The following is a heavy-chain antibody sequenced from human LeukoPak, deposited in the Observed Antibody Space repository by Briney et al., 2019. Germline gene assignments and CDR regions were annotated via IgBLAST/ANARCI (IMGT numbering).Heavy chain of an antibody. J-gene: IGHJ6*03. CDR3: ARESDCSSTSCLYYYYMDV. CDR2: IYYSGST. Sequence: SQTLSLTCTVSGGSISSGDYYWRWIRQPPGKGMEWIGYIYYSGSTYYNPSLKSRVTISVDTSKNQFSLKLSSVTAADTAVYYCARESDCSSTSCLYYYYMDVWGKGTTVTVSS. CDR1: GGSISSGDYY. D-gene: IGHD2-2*01. V-gene: IGHV4-30-4*08.